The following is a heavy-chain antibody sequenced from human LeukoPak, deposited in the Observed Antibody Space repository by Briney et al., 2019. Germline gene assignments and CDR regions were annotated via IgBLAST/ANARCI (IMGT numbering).Heavy chain of an antibody. CDR3: ARDGGYGTGSYYRGSFDY. Sequence: ASVKVSCKASGSSFTAFYIHWVRQAPGQGLEWMGWIHPRSGETNYAYKFRGRVTMTRDTSISTTYMDLGSLGSDDTAVYYCARDGGYGTGSYYRGSFDYWGQGTLVTVSS. V-gene: IGHV1-2*02. D-gene: IGHD3-10*01. J-gene: IGHJ4*02. CDR2: IHPRSGET. CDR1: GSSFTAFY.